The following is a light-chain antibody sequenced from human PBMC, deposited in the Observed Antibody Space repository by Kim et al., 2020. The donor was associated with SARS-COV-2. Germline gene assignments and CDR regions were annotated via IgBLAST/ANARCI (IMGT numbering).Light chain of an antibody. V-gene: IGKV3-20*01. CDR2: VAS. J-gene: IGKJ2*01. CDR3: QQYDSSPYT. Sequence: EIVLTQSPGTLSLSPGERATLSCRASQSVDSNYLAWFQQKPGQAPRLLIYVASSRATGIPDRFSGSGSGTDFTLTISRLEPEDFAVYYCQQYDSSPYTFGQGTKLEI. CDR1: QSVDSNY.